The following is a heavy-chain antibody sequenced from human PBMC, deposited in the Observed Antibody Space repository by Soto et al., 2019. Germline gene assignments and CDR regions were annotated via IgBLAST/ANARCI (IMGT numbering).Heavy chain of an antibody. J-gene: IGHJ4*02. CDR1: GGAVSSGGYY. D-gene: IGHD3-9*01. CDR2: IHYTGGT. CDR3: ARMTYLDWHFIDQ. V-gene: IGHV4-31*03. Sequence: SETLSLTCTVSGGAVSSGGYYWSWMRHLPGKALEWIGHIHYTGGTSYNPSLKSRISISVQNSENQFSLKMTSLTAADTAVYYCARMTYLDWHFIDQWGLGTLVTVSS.